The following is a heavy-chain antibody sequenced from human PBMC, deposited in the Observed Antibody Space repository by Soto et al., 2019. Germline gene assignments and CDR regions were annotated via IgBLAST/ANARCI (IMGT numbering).Heavy chain of an antibody. Sequence: SETLSRTCAVSGYPISSGYYLGWIRQPPGKGLEWIGIIHHSGSTYYNPSLRSRITISVDTSKNQFSLKMPSVTAADTAVYYCARSSGYVPGGYWGQGILVTVSS. D-gene: IGHD5-12*01. V-gene: IGHV4-38-2*01. CDR3: ARSSGYVPGGY. CDR1: GYPISSGYY. CDR2: IHHSGST. J-gene: IGHJ4*02.